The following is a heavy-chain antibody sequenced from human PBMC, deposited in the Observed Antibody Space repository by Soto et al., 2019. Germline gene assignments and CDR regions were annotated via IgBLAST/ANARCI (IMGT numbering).Heavy chain of an antibody. CDR3: ARDRSITGTTLEFDY. D-gene: IGHD1-7*01. CDR2: INPNSGGT. Sequence: ASVKVSCKASGYTFTGYYMHWVRQAPGQGLEWMGWINPNSGGTNYAQKFQGWVTMTRDTSISTAYMELSRLRSDDTAVYYCARDRSITGTTLEFDYWGQGTLVTVSS. CDR1: GYTFTGYY. V-gene: IGHV1-2*04. J-gene: IGHJ4*02.